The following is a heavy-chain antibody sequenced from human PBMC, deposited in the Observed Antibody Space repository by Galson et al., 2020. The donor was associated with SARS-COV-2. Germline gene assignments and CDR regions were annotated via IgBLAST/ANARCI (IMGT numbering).Heavy chain of an antibody. CDR1: GFTFSSYG. CDR2: ISYDGSNK. Sequence: GESLKISCAASGFTFSSYGMHWVRQAQGKGLEWVAVISYDGSNKYYADSVKGRFTISRDNSKNTLYLQMNSLRAEDTAVYYCAKDLGIQLWSNWFDPWGQGTLVTVSS. CDR3: AKDLGIQLWSNWFDP. D-gene: IGHD5-18*01. V-gene: IGHV3-30*18. J-gene: IGHJ5*02.